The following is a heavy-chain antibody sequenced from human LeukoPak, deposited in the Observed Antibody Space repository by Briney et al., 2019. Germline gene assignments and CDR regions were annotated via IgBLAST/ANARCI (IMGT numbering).Heavy chain of an antibody. J-gene: IGHJ4*02. CDR2: INSDGSIT. CDR1: GFTFSSYW. V-gene: IGHV3-74*01. CDR3: VKDSLGYSYGYYFDY. D-gene: IGHD5-18*01. Sequence: PGGSLRLSCAASGFTFSSYWMHWVRQAPGKGLMWVSRINSDGSITNYADSVKGRFTISRDNAKNTLYLQMSSLRAEDTAVYYCVKDSLGYSYGYYFDYWGQGTLVTVSS.